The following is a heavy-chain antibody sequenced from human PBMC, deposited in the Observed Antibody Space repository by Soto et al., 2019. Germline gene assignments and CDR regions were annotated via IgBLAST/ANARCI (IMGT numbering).Heavy chain of an antibody. Sequence: SETLSLTCTVSGGSIGSYYWSWIRQPPGKGLEWIGYIYYSGSTNYNPSLKSRVTISVDTSKNQFSLKLSSVTAADTAVYYCARQVGGWAPWYFDYWGQGTLVTVSS. CDR1: GGSIGSYY. D-gene: IGHD6-19*01. V-gene: IGHV4-59*08. CDR3: ARQVGGWAPWYFDY. CDR2: IYYSGST. J-gene: IGHJ4*02.